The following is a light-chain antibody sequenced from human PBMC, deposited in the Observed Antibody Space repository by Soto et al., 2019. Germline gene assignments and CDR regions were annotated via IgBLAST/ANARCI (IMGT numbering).Light chain of an antibody. CDR1: QSVSSSH. J-gene: IGKJ5*01. CDR2: GAS. V-gene: IGKV3-20*01. CDR3: QQYHNSILM. Sequence: ENVLTQSPGTLSFTTGERATLSCRASQSVSSSHLAWYQQKPGQAPRLLMYGASSRATGIPDRFSGGGSGADFTLTISRLEPEDFGVYYCQQYHNSILMFGQGTRLEI.